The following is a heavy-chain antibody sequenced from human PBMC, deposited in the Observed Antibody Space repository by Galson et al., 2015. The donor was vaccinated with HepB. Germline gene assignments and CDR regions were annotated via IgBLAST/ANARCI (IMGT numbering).Heavy chain of an antibody. V-gene: IGHV3-23*01. J-gene: IGHJ3*01. Sequence: SLRLSCAASGFSFASYAISWVRQAPGKGLEWISALSGRGGGTYYADSVKGRFSISRDNSKNTLYLQMNSLRTEDTAIYYCAKLRVPAPAATNDAFDVWGQGTLVTVSS. CDR3: AKLRVPAPAATNDAFDV. CDR2: LSGRGGGT. CDR1: GFSFASYA. D-gene: IGHD2-2*01.